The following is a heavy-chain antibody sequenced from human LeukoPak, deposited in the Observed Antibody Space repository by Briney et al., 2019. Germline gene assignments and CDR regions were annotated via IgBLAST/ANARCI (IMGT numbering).Heavy chain of an antibody. CDR1: GGSISSGGYY. J-gene: IGHJ4*02. CDR3: ARGRGRGDYTIDY. Sequence: ASQTLSLTCTVSGGSISSGGYYWSWIRQHPGKGLEWIGYIYYSGSTYYNPSLKSRVTISVDTSKNQFSLKLSSVTAADTAVYYCARGRGRGDYTIDYWGQGTLVTVSS. V-gene: IGHV4-31*03. D-gene: IGHD4-17*01. CDR2: IYYSGST.